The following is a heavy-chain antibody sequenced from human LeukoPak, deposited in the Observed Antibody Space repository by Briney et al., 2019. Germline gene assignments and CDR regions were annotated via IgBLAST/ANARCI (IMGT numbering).Heavy chain of an antibody. Sequence: GGSLRLSCAASGFTFRSYWMYWVRQAPGKGLVWVSRINSNGSRTTYADSVKGRFTISRDNAKNTQYLQMNSLRAEDTAVYYCTRVGSGSRTYIDLWGRGTLLPVFS. CDR2: INSNGSRT. D-gene: IGHD2-2*01. J-gene: IGHJ2*01. CDR3: TRVGSGSRTYIDL. V-gene: IGHV3-74*01. CDR1: GFTFRSYW.